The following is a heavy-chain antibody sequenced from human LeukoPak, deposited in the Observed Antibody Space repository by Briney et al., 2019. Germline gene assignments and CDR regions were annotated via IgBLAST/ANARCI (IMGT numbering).Heavy chain of an antibody. J-gene: IGHJ5*02. D-gene: IGHD6-19*01. CDR3: AREGHTSSRGWFVP. V-gene: IGHV1-69*13. CDR1: GYTFTGYY. Sequence: SVKVSCKASGYTFTGYYMHWVRQAPGQGLEWMGGIIPILGTPSYAQKFQGRVTITADESTSTTHMELRSLRSDDAAVYYCAREGHTSSRGWFVPWGQGTLVTVSS. CDR2: IIPILGTP.